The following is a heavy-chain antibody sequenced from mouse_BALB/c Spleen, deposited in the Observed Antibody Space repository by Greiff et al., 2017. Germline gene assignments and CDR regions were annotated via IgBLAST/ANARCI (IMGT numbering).Heavy chain of an antibody. J-gene: IGHJ3*01. CDR1: GYTFTDYN. CDR2: INPNNGGT. Sequence: EVQLQQSGPELVKPGASVKIPCKASGYTFTDYNMDWVKQSHGKSLEWIGDINPNNGGTIYNQKFKGKATLTVDKSSSTAYMELLSLTSEDSAVYYCGRRDFAYWGQGTLVTVSA. CDR3: GRRDFAY. V-gene: IGHV1-18*01.